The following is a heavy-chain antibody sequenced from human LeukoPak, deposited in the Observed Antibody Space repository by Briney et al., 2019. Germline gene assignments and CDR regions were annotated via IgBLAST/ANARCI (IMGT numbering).Heavy chain of an antibody. Sequence: QPGGSLRLSCAASGFTFSSYAMNWVRQAPGKGLEWVANIKQDESEKYYVDSVKGRFTISRDNAKNSLYLQMNSLRAEDTAVYYCAKSYRGGYWGQGTLVTVSS. CDR2: IKQDESEK. J-gene: IGHJ4*02. V-gene: IGHV3-7*01. CDR1: GFTFSSYA. D-gene: IGHD3-10*01. CDR3: AKSYRGGY.